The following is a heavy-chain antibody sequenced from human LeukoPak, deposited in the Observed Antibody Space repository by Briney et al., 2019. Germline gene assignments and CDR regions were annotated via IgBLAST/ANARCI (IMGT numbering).Heavy chain of an antibody. CDR2: ISSGSTYI. V-gene: IGHV3-21*01. CDR1: GFTFSNYS. J-gene: IGHJ4*02. D-gene: IGHD2/OR15-2a*01. CDR3: AGHFTFDY. Sequence: GGSLRLSCAASGFTFSNYSMNWVRQAPGKGLEWVSSISSGSTYIYYADSVKGRFTISRDNARNSLYLQMNSLRAEDTAVYYCAGHFTFDYLGQGTLVTVSS.